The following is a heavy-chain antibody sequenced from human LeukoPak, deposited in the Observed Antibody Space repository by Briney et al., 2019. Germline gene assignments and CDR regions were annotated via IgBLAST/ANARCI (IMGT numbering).Heavy chain of an antibody. V-gene: IGHV3-23*01. Sequence: PGGSLRLSCAASGFTFSSCAMRWVRQAPGKGLEWVSGISGSGGSTYYADSVKGRFTISRDNSKNTLYLQMDSLRAEDTAVYYFAKDIEGVVPVALDYWGQGTLVTVSS. CDR2: ISGSGGST. CDR3: AKDIEGVVPVALDY. CDR1: GFTFSSCA. J-gene: IGHJ4*02. D-gene: IGHD2-2*01.